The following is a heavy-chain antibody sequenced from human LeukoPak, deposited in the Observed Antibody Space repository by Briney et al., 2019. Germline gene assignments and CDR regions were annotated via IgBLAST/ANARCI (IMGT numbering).Heavy chain of an antibody. D-gene: IGHD3-22*01. CDR1: SYSITSGYY. Sequence: SETLSLTCTVSSYSITSGYYWGWIRQPPGEGLEWIGMIYHTGSTYYNPSLRSRVTLSVDRSMSQFSLNLSSVTAADTAVYYCARVSGPGEPDYYDSSGYYYGTFDIWGQGTMVTVSS. CDR3: ARVSGPGEPDYYDSSGYYYGTFDI. CDR2: IYHTGST. V-gene: IGHV4-38-2*02. J-gene: IGHJ3*02.